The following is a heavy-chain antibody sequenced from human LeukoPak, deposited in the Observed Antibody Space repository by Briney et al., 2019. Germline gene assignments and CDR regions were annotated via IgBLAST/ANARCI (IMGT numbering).Heavy chain of an antibody. CDR2: INPSGGST. CDR3: ARDTITMVRGVRDSKGGGDY. J-gene: IGHJ4*02. Sequence: ASVKVSCKASGYTFTSYYMHWVRQAPGQGLEWMGIINPSGGSTSYAQKFQGRVTMTRDTSTSTVYMELSSLRSEDTAVYYCARDTITMVRGVRDSKGGGDYWGQGTLVTVSS. CDR1: GYTFTSYY. D-gene: IGHD3-10*01. V-gene: IGHV1-46*01.